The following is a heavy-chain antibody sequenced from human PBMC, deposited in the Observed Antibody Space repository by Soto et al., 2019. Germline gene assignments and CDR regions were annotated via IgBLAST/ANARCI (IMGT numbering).Heavy chain of an antibody. CDR1: GFRYSNSA. J-gene: IGHJ3*01. CDR3: AVALYSGGCCWLLEG. Sequence: GNSVQLSCKTSGFRYSNSAVQWGRQARGQRHEWIAWIVVGSGTTNYAQNFQGRVTITRDMSTSTAYMELSSLRSEATAVYYYAVALYSGGCCWLLEGRGKGTMV. D-gene: IGHD2-15*01. V-gene: IGHV1-58*01. CDR2: IVVGSGTT.